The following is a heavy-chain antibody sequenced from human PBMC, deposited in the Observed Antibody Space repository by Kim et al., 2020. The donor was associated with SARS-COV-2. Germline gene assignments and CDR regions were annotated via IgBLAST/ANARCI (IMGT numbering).Heavy chain of an antibody. CDR1: GFIFSDHY. Sequence: GGSLRLSCAASGFIFSDHYMDWVRQAPGKGLEWVGRTRTKANSYSTEYAASVKGRFTISRDDSKNSLYLQMNSLKTEDTAMYYCARISASTSYSFDFWGQGTLVTVSS. CDR3: ARISASTSYSFDF. V-gene: IGHV3-72*01. J-gene: IGHJ4*02. CDR2: TRTKANSYST. D-gene: IGHD2-21*01.